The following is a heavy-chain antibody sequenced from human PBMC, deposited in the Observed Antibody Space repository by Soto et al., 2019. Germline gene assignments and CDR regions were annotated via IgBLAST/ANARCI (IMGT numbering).Heavy chain of an antibody. Sequence: SETLSLTCTVSGGSISSYYWSWIRQPPGKGLEWIGYIYYSGSTNYNPSLKSRVTISVDTSKNQFSLKLSSVTAADTAVYYCARVEDLLYFDYWGQGTLVTVSS. V-gene: IGHV4-59*01. D-gene: IGHD1-1*01. CDR1: GGSISSYY. CDR2: IYYSGST. CDR3: ARVEDLLYFDY. J-gene: IGHJ4*02.